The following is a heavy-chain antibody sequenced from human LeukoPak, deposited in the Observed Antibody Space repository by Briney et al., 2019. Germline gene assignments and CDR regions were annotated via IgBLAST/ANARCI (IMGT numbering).Heavy chain of an antibody. CDR1: GFTFSSYS. CDR2: VSSSSSYI. V-gene: IGHV3-21*01. J-gene: IGHJ5*02. Sequence: PGGSLRLSCDASGFTFSSYSMKWVRQTPGEGLEWVAVVSSSSSYIYYADSVKGRFNISRDNAKNSLYLQMNSRRAEDTAVYYCARDAVRGNWFDPWGQGTLVTVSS. CDR3: ARDAVRGNWFDP. D-gene: IGHD3-10*02.